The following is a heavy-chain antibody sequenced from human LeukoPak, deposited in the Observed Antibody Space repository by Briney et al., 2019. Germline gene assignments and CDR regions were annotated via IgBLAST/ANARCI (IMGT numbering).Heavy chain of an antibody. D-gene: IGHD3-22*01. CDR1: GXTFSNAW. CDR3: TTLSPYDSSGYRRYYFDY. Sequence: KSGGSLRLSCAASGXTFSNAWMSWVRQAPGKGLEWVARIKSKTDGGTTDYAAPVKGRFTISRDDSKSTLYLQINSLKTADTAVYSCTTLSPYDSSGYRRYYFDYWGQGTLVTVSS. CDR2: IKSKTDGGTT. J-gene: IGHJ4*02. V-gene: IGHV3-15*01.